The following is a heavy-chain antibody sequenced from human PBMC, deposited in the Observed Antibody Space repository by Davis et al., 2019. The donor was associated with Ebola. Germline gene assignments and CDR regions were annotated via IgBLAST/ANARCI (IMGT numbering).Heavy chain of an antibody. J-gene: IGHJ3*02. D-gene: IGHD4-17*01. V-gene: IGHV3-30*01. Sequence: DSVQGRFTISRDNSKNTLYLQMNSLRAEDTAIYYCARGAYGDYIVKAFDIWGQGTKVTVSS. CDR3: ARGAYGDYIVKAFDI.